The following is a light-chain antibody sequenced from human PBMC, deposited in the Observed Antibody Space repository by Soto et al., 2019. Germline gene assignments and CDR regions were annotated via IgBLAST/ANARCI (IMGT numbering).Light chain of an antibody. V-gene: IGKV3-20*01. CDR2: GAS. CDR1: QIVSSSY. Sequence: EIVITQSPFTLSVSPGGRATLSCRASQIVSSSYLAWYQQKPGQPPRLLIYGASSRATGIPDRFSGSGSGTDFTLTISRLEPEALAVFYCQQYDILPITFGQGTRLEIK. J-gene: IGKJ5*01. CDR3: QQYDILPIT.